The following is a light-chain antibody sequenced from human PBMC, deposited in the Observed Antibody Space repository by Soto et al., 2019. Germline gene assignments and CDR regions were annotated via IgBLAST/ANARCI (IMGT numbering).Light chain of an antibody. CDR3: SSYTSSSTPYV. V-gene: IGLV2-14*01. CDR1: SSDVGGYNY. Sequence: QSVLTQPASVSGSPGQSITISCTGTSSDVGGYNYVSWYQQHPGKAPKLMIYDVSNRPSGVPNRFSGSKPGNTASLTISGLQAEDEADYYCSSYTSSSTPYVFGAGTKVTVL. CDR2: DVS. J-gene: IGLJ1*01.